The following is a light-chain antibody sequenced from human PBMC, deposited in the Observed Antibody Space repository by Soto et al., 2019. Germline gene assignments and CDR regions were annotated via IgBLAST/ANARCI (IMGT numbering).Light chain of an antibody. V-gene: IGKV1-5*03. CDR3: QQYNSYLWA. Sequence: DIQMTQSPSTLSASVGDRVTITCRASQSISSWLAWYQQKPGKAPKLLIYKASNLESGVPTRFSGSGSGTEFTLTISSLQPDDLATYYCQQYNSYLWAFGQGTKVEIK. J-gene: IGKJ1*01. CDR1: QSISSW. CDR2: KAS.